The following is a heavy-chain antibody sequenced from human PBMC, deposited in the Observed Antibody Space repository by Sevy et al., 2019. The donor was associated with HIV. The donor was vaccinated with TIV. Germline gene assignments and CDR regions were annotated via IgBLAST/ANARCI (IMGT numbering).Heavy chain of an antibody. D-gene: IGHD6-13*01. CDR2: ISYDGSNK. V-gene: IGHV3-30-3*01. CDR1: GFTFSSYA. J-gene: IGHJ6*02. CDR3: AREFSPSGTVYYYGMDV. Sequence: GGSLRLSCAASGFTFSSYAMHWVRQAPGRGLEWVAVISYDGSNKYYADSVKGRFTISRDNSKNTLYLQMNSLRAEDTAVYYCAREFSPSGTVYYYGMDVWGQRTTVTVSS.